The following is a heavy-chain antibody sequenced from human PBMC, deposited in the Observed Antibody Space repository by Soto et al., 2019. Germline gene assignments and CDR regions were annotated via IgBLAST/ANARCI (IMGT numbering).Heavy chain of an antibody. CDR1: GGTFSSYA. Sequence: SVKVSCKASGGTFSSYASSWVRQAPGQGLEWMGGIIPIFGTANYAQKFQGRVTITADESTSTAYMELSSLRSEDTAVYYCARLVISVAGTGYYYYGMDVWGQGTTVTVSS. V-gene: IGHV1-69*13. CDR3: ARLVISVAGTGYYYYGMDV. J-gene: IGHJ6*02. CDR2: IIPIFGTA. D-gene: IGHD6-19*01.